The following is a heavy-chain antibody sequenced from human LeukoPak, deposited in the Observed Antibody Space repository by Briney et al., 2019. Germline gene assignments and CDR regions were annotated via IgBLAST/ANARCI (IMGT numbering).Heavy chain of an antibody. CDR1: GFTFSNYA. J-gene: IGHJ4*02. Sequence: GESLKISCAASGFTFSNYAMNWVRQAPGKGLEWVSGISNSGSSKDYADSVKGRFTISRDNSKNTLFLQMNSLRAEDTAIYYCAKGEYGSGWPDWGQGTLVTVSS. D-gene: IGHD6-19*01. CDR2: ISNSGSSK. CDR3: AKGEYGSGWPD. V-gene: IGHV3-23*01.